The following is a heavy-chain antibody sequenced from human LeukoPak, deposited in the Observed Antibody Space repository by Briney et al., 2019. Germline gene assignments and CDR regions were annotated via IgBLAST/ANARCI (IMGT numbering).Heavy chain of an antibody. CDR3: ARLHVKFYCSGGSCYPGH. V-gene: IGHV7-4-1*02. J-gene: IGHJ4*02. Sequence: GASVKVSCKASGYTFTSYAMNWVRQAPGQGLEWMGWINTNTGNPTYAQGFTGRFVFSLDTSVSTAYLQISSLKAEDTAVYYCARLHVKFYCSGGSCYPGHWGQGTLVTVSS. CDR1: GYTFTSYA. CDR2: INTNTGNP. D-gene: IGHD2-15*01.